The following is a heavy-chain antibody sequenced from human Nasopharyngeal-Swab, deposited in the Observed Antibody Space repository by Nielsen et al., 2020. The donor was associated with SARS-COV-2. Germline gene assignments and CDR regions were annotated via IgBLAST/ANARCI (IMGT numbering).Heavy chain of an antibody. CDR3: ARTLGWSTGFDY. CDR1: GGSISSSSYY. J-gene: IGHJ4*02. CDR2: IYYSGST. V-gene: IGHV4-61*05. D-gene: IGHD6-19*01. Sequence: SETLSLTCTVSGGSISSSSYYWGWIRQPPGKGLEWIGYIYYSGSTNYNPSLKSRVTISVDTSKNQFSLKLSSVTAADTAVYYCARTLGWSTGFDYWGQGTLVTVSS.